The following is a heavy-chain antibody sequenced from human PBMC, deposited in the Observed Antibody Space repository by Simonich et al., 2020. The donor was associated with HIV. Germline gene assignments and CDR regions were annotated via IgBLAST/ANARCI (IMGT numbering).Heavy chain of an antibody. V-gene: IGHV4-34*01. D-gene: IGHD3-22*01. CDR3: ASGYYYDSSGYPWYYYGMDV. Sequence: QEHLQQWGAGLLKPSETLSLTCAVYIGSFSGYYWSWIRQPPGKGLEWIGSIYHSGRTSVNPSLKSRVTISVDTSKNQFSLKLSSVTAADTAVYYCASGYYYDSSGYPWYYYGMDVWGQGTTVTVSS. CDR1: IGSFSGYY. CDR2: IYHSGRT. J-gene: IGHJ6*02.